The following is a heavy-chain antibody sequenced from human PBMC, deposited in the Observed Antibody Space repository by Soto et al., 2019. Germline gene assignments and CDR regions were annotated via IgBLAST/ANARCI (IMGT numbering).Heavy chain of an antibody. CDR3: ARDKMTGLFDY. CDR1: GGSFSGYY. CDR2: INHSGST. Sequence: QVQLQQWGAGLLKPSETLSLTCAVYGGSFSGYYWTWIRQPPGTGLEWIGEINHSGSTNYYPSLKSRVTISGHTSKIHFSLKLTSVTAADTAVYYCARDKMTGLFDYWGQGTRVTVSS. V-gene: IGHV4-34*01. J-gene: IGHJ4*02. D-gene: IGHD3-9*01.